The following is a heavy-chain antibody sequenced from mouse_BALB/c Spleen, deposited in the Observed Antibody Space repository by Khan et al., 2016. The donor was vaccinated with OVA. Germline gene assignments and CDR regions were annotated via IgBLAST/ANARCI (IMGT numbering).Heavy chain of an antibody. V-gene: IGHV5-6*02. CDR1: GFNFSSYG. CDR2: ISRGGGYT. J-gene: IGHJ4*01. D-gene: IGHD2-9*01. Sequence: EVKLVESGGDLVKPGGSLKLSCAASGFNFSSYGMSWVRQTPDKRLEWVASISRGGGYTYYADSVKGRFTISRDNAKKTLYLQMSRLESEDTAIFYCTRAYYGNDYYAMDNWGQGTSVTVSS. CDR3: TRAYYGNDYYAMDN.